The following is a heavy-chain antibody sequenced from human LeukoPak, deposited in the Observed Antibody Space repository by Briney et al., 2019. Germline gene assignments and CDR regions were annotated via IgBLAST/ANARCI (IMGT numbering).Heavy chain of an antibody. D-gene: IGHD3-10*01. J-gene: IGHJ4*02. V-gene: IGHV4-59*01. CDR2: ISYTGST. Sequence: SETLSLTCTVSGGSITNYYWNWIRQPPGKGLEWNGYISYTGSTNYNPSLKSRVTLSIDTSKSQFSLNLRSVTAADTATYYCGRSKGSGNYFDSWGQGTLVTVST. CDR3: GRSKGSGNYFDS. CDR1: GGSITNYY.